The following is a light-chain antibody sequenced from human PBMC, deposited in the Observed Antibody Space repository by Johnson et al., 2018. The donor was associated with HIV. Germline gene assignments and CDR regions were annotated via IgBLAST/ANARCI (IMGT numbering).Light chain of an antibody. J-gene: IGLJ1*01. CDR2: END. V-gene: IGLV1-51*02. CDR3: GTWDSSLSAHYV. Sequence: QSVLTQPPSVSAAPGQKVTISCSGSSSNIGNNYVSWYQQLPGTAPKLLIYENDKRPSGIPDRSSGSKFGTSPTLATTGLQTEDDADYYPGTWDSSLSAHYVFGTGTKVTVL. CDR1: SSNIGNNY.